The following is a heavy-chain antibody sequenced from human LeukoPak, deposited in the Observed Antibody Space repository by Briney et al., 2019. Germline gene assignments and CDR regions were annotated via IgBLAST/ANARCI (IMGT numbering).Heavy chain of an antibody. V-gene: IGHV3-23*01. D-gene: IGHD3-22*01. CDR2: ISGSGGST. CDR1: GFTFSSYA. J-gene: IGHJ4*02. Sequence: GSLRLSCAASGFTFSSYAMSWVRQAPGKGLEWVSAISGSGGSTYYADSVKGRFTISRDNSKNTLYLQMNSLRAEDTAVYYCARDRYYYDSSGYYYLDYWGQGTLVTVSS. CDR3: ARDRYYYDSSGYYYLDY.